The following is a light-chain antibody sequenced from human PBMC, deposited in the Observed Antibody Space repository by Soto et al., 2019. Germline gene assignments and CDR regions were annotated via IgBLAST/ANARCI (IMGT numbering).Light chain of an antibody. J-gene: IGKJ4*01. Sequence: DIQMTQSPSSLSASVGDRVTITCRASQSISTYLNWYQQKLGKAPKLLISGASSLQGGVPSRFSGSASGTDFTLTISSLQPEDFATYYCQQGSFTLTFGGGTKLEIK. CDR1: QSISTY. CDR3: QQGSFTLT. V-gene: IGKV1-39*01. CDR2: GAS.